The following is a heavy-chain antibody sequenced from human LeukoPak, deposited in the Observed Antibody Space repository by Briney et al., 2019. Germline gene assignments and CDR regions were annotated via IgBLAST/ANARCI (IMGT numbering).Heavy chain of an antibody. V-gene: IGHV3-21*01. J-gene: IGHJ4*02. D-gene: IGHD1-26*01. CDR3: ARERLELILLYYFDY. CDR2: INSSSSYI. Sequence: GWSLRLSCAASGFTFDDYAMHWVRQAPGKGLEWVSSINSSSSYIYYADSVKGRFTISRDNAKNSLYLQMNSLRAEDTAVYYCARERLELILLYYFDYWGQGTLVTVSS. CDR1: GFTFDDYA.